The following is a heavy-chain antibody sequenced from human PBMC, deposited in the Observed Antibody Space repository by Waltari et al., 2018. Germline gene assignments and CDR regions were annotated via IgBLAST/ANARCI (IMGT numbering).Heavy chain of an antibody. J-gene: IGHJ4*02. V-gene: IGHV4-30-2*01. CDR1: GGSISSGDYS. CDR3: ARAPQEQDIVATIFDY. CDR2: IYHGGRT. D-gene: IGHD5-12*01. Sequence: QLQLQESGSGLVKPSQTLSLTCAVSGGSISSGDYSWSWIRQPPGKGLEWIGYIYHGGRTYYNPALKSRVTISVDRSKNQFSLNLTSVTAADTAVYYCARAPQEQDIVATIFDYWGQGTLVTVSS.